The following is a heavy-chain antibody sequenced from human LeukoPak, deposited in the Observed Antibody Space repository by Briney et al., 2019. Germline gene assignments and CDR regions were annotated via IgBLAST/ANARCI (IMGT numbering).Heavy chain of an antibody. CDR3: ARLDIVVVPAATDYYYGMDV. J-gene: IGHJ6*02. D-gene: IGHD2-2*03. CDR2: ISSSSSYI. Sequence: GGSLRLSCAASGFTFSSYSMNWVRQAPGKGLEWVSSISSSSSYIYYADSVKGRFTISRDNAKNSLYLQMNSLRAEDTAVYYCARLDIVVVPAATDYYYGMDVWGQGTTVTVSS. CDR1: GFTFSSYS. V-gene: IGHV3-21*01.